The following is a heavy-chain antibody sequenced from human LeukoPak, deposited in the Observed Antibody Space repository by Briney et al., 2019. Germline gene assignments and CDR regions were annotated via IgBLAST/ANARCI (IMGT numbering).Heavy chain of an antibody. J-gene: IGHJ6*02. CDR3: GRYYVMDV. CDR1: GFTFSTYV. CDR2: ISDSGGST. V-gene: IGHV3-23*01. Sequence: GGSLRLSCAASGFTFSTYVMNWVRQAPGKGLEWVSTISDSGGSTYYADSVKGRFTISRDNSKSTLYLQMNSLRAEDTAAYYCGRYYVMDVWGQGTSVTVSS.